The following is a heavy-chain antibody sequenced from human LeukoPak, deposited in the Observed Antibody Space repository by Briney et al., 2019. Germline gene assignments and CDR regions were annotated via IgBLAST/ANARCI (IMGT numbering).Heavy chain of an antibody. J-gene: IGHJ4*02. D-gene: IGHD6-13*01. CDR3: AREAAADRYDFDY. Sequence: SETLSLTCAVYGGSFSGYYWSWIRQPPGKGLEWIGEINHSGSTNYNTPLKSRVTISVDTSKNQFSLKLRSVTAADTAVYYWAREAAADRYDFDYGGQETLATVSS. CDR2: INHSGST. V-gene: IGHV4-34*01. CDR1: GGSFSGYY.